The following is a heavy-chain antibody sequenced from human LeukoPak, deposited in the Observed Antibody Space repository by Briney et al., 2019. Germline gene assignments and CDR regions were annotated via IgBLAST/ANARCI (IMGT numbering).Heavy chain of an antibody. CDR3: ARTRGPGQDWFDP. D-gene: IGHD2-15*01. CDR1: GGSISSGGYY. Sequence: SETLSLTCTVSGGSISSGGYYWSWIRQHPGKGLEWIGYIYYSGSTYYNPSLKSRVTISVDTSKNQFSLKLSSVTAADTAVHYCARTRGPGQDWFDPWGQGTLVTVSS. V-gene: IGHV4-31*03. CDR2: IYYSGST. J-gene: IGHJ5*02.